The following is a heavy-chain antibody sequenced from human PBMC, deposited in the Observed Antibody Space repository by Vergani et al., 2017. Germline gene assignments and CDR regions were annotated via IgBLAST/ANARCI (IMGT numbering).Heavy chain of an antibody. V-gene: IGHV4-59*01. CDR1: GGSISSYY. Sequence: QVQLQELGPGLVKPSETLSLTCTVPGGSISSYYWSWIRQPPGKGLEWIGYIYYSGSTNYNPSLKSRVTISVDTSKNQISLKLSAVTAADTAVYYCARGGSSGWYCDYWGQGTLVTVSS. CDR3: ARGGSSGWYCDY. CDR2: IYYSGST. D-gene: IGHD6-13*01. J-gene: IGHJ4*02.